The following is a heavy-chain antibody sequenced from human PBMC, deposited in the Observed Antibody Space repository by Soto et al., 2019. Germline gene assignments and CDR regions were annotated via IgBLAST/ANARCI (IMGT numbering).Heavy chain of an antibody. CDR3: AKVTKRAAAGRYEYYKYGMDV. Sequence: GGSLRLSCAASGFAFSTYAMTWVRQAPGKGLEWVSVISGSGGSSYYAASVKGRFTISRDNSKNTLYLQMNGLRAEDTALYYCAKVTKRAAAGRYEYYKYGMDVWGQGTTVTVS. V-gene: IGHV3-23*01. D-gene: IGHD6-13*01. CDR2: ISGSGGSS. CDR1: GFAFSTYA. J-gene: IGHJ6*02.